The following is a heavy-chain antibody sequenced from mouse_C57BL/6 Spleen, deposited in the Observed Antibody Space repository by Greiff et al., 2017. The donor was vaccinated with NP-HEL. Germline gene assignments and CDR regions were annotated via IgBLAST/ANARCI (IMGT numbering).Heavy chain of an antibody. Sequence: VQLQQSGPELVKPGASVKISCKASGYTFTDYYMNWVKQSHGKSLEWIGDINPNNGGTSYNQKFKGKATWTVEKSSSTAYMELRSLTSVDSAVYYCAKIGWFYAMDYWGQGPSVTVSS. CDR3: AKIGWFYAMDY. D-gene: IGHD1-1*02. J-gene: IGHJ4*01. V-gene: IGHV1-26*01. CDR1: GYTFTDYY. CDR2: INPNNGGT.